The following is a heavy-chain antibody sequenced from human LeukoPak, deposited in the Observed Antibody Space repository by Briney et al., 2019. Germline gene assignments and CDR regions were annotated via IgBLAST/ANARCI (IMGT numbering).Heavy chain of an antibody. CDR3: ARVFIAARPMRSYYFDY. J-gene: IGHJ4*02. D-gene: IGHD6-6*01. CDR2: ISSSGSTI. Sequence: GGSLRLSCAASGFTFSDYYMSWIRQAPGKGLEWVSYISSSGSTIYYADSVKGRFTISRDNAKNSLYLQMNSLRAEDTAVYYCARVFIAARPMRSYYFDYWGQGTLVTVSS. V-gene: IGHV3-11*01. CDR1: GFTFSDYY.